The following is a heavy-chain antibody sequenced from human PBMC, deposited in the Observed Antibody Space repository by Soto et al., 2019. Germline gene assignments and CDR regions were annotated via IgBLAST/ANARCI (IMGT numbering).Heavy chain of an antibody. V-gene: IGHV3-13*05. Sequence: GGSLRLSCAASGFTFSSYDMHWVRQATGKGLEWVSAIGTAGDPYYPGSVKGRFTISRENAKNSLYLQMNSLRAGDTAVYYCARRSGHIVVVPAAHDYWGQGTLVTVSS. CDR2: IGTAGDP. CDR1: GFTFSSYD. D-gene: IGHD2-2*01. J-gene: IGHJ4*02. CDR3: ARRSGHIVVVPAAHDY.